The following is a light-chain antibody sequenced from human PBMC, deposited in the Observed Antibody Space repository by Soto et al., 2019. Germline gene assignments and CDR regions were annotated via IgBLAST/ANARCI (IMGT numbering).Light chain of an antibody. CDR3: QHGGA. CDR1: QTINSY. CDR2: NSS. J-gene: IGKJ3*01. V-gene: IGKV1-39*01. Sequence: IQMIQSPSSLSASVGDRVTITCRASQTINSYLHWYQQKPGKAPKLLIYNSSNLQSGVPSRFSGSGSGTDFTLTISTLQPEDFATYYCQHGGAFGPGTKVDIK.